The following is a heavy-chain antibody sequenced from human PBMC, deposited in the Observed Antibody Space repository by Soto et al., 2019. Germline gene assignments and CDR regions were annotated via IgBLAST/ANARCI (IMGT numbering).Heavy chain of an antibody. D-gene: IGHD3-3*01. CDR2: IYSDGDK. CDR1: GFSLSTSGAA. Sequence: QINLIESGPPLVKPTQTLTLTCTFSGFSLSTSGAAVGWVRQPPGRALEWLALIYSDGDKRYNASLGNRLTITKDTSMNQVVLTLTNVDPADTATYYCAHRATMTIFGLIIDNGIWFDPWGQGTRVIVSS. J-gene: IGHJ5*02. CDR3: AHRATMTIFGLIIDNGIWFDP. V-gene: IGHV2-5*02.